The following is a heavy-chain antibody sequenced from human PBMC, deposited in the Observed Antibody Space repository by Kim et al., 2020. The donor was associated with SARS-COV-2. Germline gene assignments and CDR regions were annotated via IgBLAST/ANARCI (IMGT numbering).Heavy chain of an antibody. Sequence: SVKARFTIYRDNAKNSLYLQMNSLRAEDTAVYYCARAPYGSGSYYNYYFDYWGQGTLVTVSS. J-gene: IGHJ4*02. V-gene: IGHV3-21*01. D-gene: IGHD3-10*01. CDR3: ARAPYGSGSYYNYYFDY.